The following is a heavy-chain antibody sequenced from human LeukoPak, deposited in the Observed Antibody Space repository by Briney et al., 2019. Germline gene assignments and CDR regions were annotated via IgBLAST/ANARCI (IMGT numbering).Heavy chain of an antibody. D-gene: IGHD3-10*01. CDR1: GGSSSISSYY. CDR2: VYYSGSA. Sequence: SETLSLTCTVSGGSSSISSYYWGSIRQPPEKGLEWIGSVYYSGSATYNPSLKSRVTISIDTSKNQFSLKLSSVTAADTAVYYCARFGGSYFDYWGQGTLVTVSS. V-gene: IGHV4-39*07. J-gene: IGHJ4*02. CDR3: ARFGGSYFDY.